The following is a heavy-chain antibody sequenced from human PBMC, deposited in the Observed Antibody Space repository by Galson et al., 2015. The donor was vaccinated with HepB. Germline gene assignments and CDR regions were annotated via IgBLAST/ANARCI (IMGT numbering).Heavy chain of an antibody. CDR2: IYTSGST. J-gene: IGHJ4*02. V-gene: IGHV4-61*02. Sequence: TLSLTCTVSGGSISSGSYYWSWIRQPAGKGLEWIGRIYTSGSTNYNPSLKSRVTISVDTSKNQFSLKLSSVTAADTAVYYCAREGVVLGFVWGQGTLVTVSS. CDR1: GGSISSGSYY. CDR3: AREGVVLGFV. D-gene: IGHD2-2*01.